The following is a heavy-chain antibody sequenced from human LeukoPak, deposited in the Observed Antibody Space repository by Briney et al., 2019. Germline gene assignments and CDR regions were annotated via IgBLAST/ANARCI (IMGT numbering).Heavy chain of an antibody. D-gene: IGHD2-21*01. CDR1: GFTFTEYW. CDR2: IKQDGSEV. CDR3: AREAYCGGPSCFAVSYMDV. J-gene: IGHJ6*03. V-gene: IGHV3-7*01. Sequence: GGPLGLSCAASGFTFTEYWMAWVRQAPGQRLEWVANIKQDGSEVYYVDSVEGRFTISRDNAKNSVYLQMNSLGVEDTAVYFCAREAYCGGPSCFAVSYMDVWGEGTTVTVSS.